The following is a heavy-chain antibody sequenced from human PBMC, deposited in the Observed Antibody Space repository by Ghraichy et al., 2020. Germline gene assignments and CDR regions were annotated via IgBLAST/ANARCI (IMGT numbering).Heavy chain of an antibody. CDR1: GFTFSSYS. Sequence: GALRLSCAASGFTFSSYSMNWVRQAPGKGLEWVSYISSSSGTIYYANAVKGRFTISIDNAKNSLYLQMIGLRDEDTAVYYCVREQFYYDSSGHYSFDYWGKGTLVTVSS. D-gene: IGHD3-22*01. V-gene: IGHV3-48*02. CDR3: VREQFYYDSSGHYSFDY. CDR2: ISSSSGTI. J-gene: IGHJ4*02.